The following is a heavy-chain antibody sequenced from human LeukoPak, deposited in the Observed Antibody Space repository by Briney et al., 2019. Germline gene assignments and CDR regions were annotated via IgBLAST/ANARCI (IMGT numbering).Heavy chain of an antibody. D-gene: IGHD6-13*01. CDR1: GYSFTSYR. J-gene: IGHJ6*03. V-gene: IGHV5-51*01. Sequence: GAPLKISGKGFGYSFTSYRFAWVGQILGKGLRWMGLIYPGDSDTRYSPSFQAQVTIPADKSISNASLKWASLQATDTAMYYWARQAAAGTRYYYYNMEASGKGTT. CDR2: IYPGDSDT. CDR3: ARQAAAGTRYYYYNMEA.